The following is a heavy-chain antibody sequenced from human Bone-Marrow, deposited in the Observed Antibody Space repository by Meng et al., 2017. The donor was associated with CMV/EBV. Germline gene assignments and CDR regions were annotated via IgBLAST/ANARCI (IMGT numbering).Heavy chain of an antibody. CDR2: IYYSGST. CDR1: GGSISSYY. J-gene: IGHJ4*02. Sequence: SETLSLTCTVSGGSISSYYWSWIRQPPGKGLEWIGYIYYSGSTNYNPSLKSRVTISVDTSKNQFSLKLSSVTAADTAVYYCARVYVGDYDFWSGYWDYYFDYWGQGTRVTGSS. V-gene: IGHV4-59*01. D-gene: IGHD3-3*01. CDR3: ARVYVGDYDFWSGYWDYYFDY.